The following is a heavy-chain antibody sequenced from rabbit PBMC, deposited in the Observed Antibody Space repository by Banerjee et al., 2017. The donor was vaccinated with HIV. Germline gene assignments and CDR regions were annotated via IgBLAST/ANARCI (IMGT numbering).Heavy chain of an antibody. D-gene: IGHD8-1*01. J-gene: IGHJ4*01. CDR2: IYTGSSGST. Sequence: QEHLEESGGDLVKPEGSLTLTCTASGFSFSSGYDMCWVRQAPGKGLEWIACIYTGSSGSTYYASWAKGRFTISKTSSTTVTLQVTSLTAADTATYFCAGGSYYVGFNLWGPGTLVTVS. CDR1: GFSFSSGYD. V-gene: IGHV1S45*01. CDR3: AGGSYYVGFNL.